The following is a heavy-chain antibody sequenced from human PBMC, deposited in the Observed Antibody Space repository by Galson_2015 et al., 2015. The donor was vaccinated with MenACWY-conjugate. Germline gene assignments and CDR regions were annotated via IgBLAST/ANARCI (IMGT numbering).Heavy chain of an antibody. CDR2: IYSGGST. CDR3: ARTALGTTPYFDY. D-gene: IGHD1-7*01. Sequence: SLRLSCAASGFTVSSNYMSWVRQAPGKGLEWVSIIYSGGSTYYADSVKGRFTISRDNSKNTLYLQMNSLRAEDTAVYYCARTALGTTPYFDYRGQGTLVTVSS. J-gene: IGHJ4*02. V-gene: IGHV3-53*01. CDR1: GFTVSSNY.